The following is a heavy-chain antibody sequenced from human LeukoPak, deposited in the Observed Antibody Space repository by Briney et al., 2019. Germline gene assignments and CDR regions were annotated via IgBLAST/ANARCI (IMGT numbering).Heavy chain of an antibody. CDR3: ARDSSGWYASFVY. V-gene: IGHV3-20*04. J-gene: IGHJ4*02. CDR1: GFTFDDYG. Sequence: GGSLRLSCAASGFTFDDYGMSWVRQAPGKGLEWVSGINWNGGSTGYADSVKGRFTISRENPKNSMYLQMNSLRAEDTALYYCARDSSGWYASFVYWGQGTLVTVSS. CDR2: INWNGGST. D-gene: IGHD6-19*01.